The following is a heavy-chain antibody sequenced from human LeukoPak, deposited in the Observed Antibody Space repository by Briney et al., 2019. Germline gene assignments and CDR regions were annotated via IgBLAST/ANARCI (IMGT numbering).Heavy chain of an antibody. V-gene: IGHV3-48*01. CDR1: GFTLSTYS. J-gene: IGHJ4*02. Sequence: GGSLRLSCAASGFTLSTYSMNWVRQAPGQGLEWVSYISSSTIWYADSVKGRFTISRDSAKNSLYLQMNSLRAEDTAVYYCARDRDWGFDYWGQGTLVTVSS. D-gene: IGHD7-27*01. CDR2: ISSSTI. CDR3: ARDRDWGFDY.